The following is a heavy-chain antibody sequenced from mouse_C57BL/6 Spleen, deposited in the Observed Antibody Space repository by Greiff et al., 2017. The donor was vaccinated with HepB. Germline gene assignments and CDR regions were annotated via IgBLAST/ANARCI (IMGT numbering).Heavy chain of an antibody. V-gene: IGHV1-80*01. CDR1: GYAFSSYW. CDR2: IYPGDGDT. D-gene: IGHD1-1*01. CDR3: ARSGSSYVRAMDY. J-gene: IGHJ4*01. Sequence: VQLQQSGAELVKPGASVKISCKASGYAFSSYWMNWVKQRPGKGLEWIGQIYPGDGDTNYNGKFKGKATLTADKSSSTAYMQLSSLTSEDSAVYFCARSGSSYVRAMDYWVQGTSVTVSS.